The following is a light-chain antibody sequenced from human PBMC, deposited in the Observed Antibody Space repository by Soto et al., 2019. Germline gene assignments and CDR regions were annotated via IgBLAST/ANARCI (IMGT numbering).Light chain of an antibody. CDR1: QGISSN. V-gene: IGKV3-15*01. Sequence: TQSPSSLSASVGDRVTITCRASQGISSNLAWYQQKPGQAPRLLIYGVSTRATGIPARFSGSGSGTEFTLTISSLQSEDFAMYYCQQYHEWPLSFGGGTKVDIK. CDR3: QQYHEWPLS. J-gene: IGKJ4*01. CDR2: GVS.